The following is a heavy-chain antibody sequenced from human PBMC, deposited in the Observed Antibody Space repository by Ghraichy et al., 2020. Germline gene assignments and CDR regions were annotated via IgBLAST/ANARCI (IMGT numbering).Heavy chain of an antibody. CDR2: SYGSGSS. V-gene: IGHV4-31*03. CDR1: GGSISGGGFY. CDR3: ATIAVAGTGSFDN. D-gene: IGHD6-19*01. J-gene: IGHJ4*02. Sequence: SQTLSLTCTVSGGSISGGGFYWSWIRQHPGKGLEWIGYSYGSGSSNYNPSLGSRVTISLVTSENEFSLRLSSVTAADTAVYYCATIAVAGTGSFDNWGQGTLVTVSS.